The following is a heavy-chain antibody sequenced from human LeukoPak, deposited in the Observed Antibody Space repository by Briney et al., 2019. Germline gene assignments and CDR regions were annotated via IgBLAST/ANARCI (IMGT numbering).Heavy chain of an antibody. V-gene: IGHV4-59*05. CDR3: AAICSGGSCYSTNWFDP. D-gene: IGHD2-15*01. CDR2: IYYSGST. J-gene: IGHJ5*02. CDR1: GGSISSYY. Sequence: SETLSLTCTVSGGSISSYYWSWIRQPPGKGLEWIGSIYYSGSTYYNPSLKSRVTISVDTSKNQFSLKLSSVTAADTAVYYCAAICSGGSCYSTNWFDPWGQGTLVTVSS.